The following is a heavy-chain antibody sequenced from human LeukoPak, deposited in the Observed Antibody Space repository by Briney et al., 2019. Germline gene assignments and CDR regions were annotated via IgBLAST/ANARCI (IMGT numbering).Heavy chain of an antibody. CDR2: ISAYNGNT. J-gene: IGHJ4*02. CDR1: GYTFTSYG. V-gene: IGHV1-18*01. Sequence: ASLKVSCTTSGYTFTSYGVSWVRQAPGQGLEWMGWISAYNGNTNYAQKLQGRVTMTTDTSTYTAYMELRSLRSDDTAVYYCARDVGHYSSAWYEDYWGQGTLVTVSS. D-gene: IGHD6-13*01. CDR3: ARDVGHYSSAWYEDY.